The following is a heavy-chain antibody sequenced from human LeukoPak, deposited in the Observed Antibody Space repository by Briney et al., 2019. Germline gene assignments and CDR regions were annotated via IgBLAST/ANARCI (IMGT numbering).Heavy chain of an antibody. D-gene: IGHD2-15*01. CDR1: GGSFSGYY. V-gene: IGHV4-34*01. CDR3: ARAVAPGAAKSYYYYYGMDV. Sequence: PSETLSLTCAVYGGSFSGYYWSWIRQPPGKGLEWIGEINHSGSTNYNPSLKSRVTISVDTSKNQFSLKLSSVTAADTAVYYCARAVAPGAAKSYYYYYGMDVWGQGTTVTVSS. CDR2: INHSGST. J-gene: IGHJ6*02.